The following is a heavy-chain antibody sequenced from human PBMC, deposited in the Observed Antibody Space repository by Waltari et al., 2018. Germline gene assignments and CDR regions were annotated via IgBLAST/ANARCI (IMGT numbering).Heavy chain of an antibody. CDR3: ARGVFTILGSSWLFVDNWFDP. J-gene: IGHJ5*02. CDR2: IYYSGST. V-gene: IGHV4-59*01. D-gene: IGHD6-13*01. Sequence: QVQLQESGPGLVKPSETLSLTCPVSGGSISSYYWSWIRQPPGQGLEWIGYIYYSGSTNYNPSLKSRVTISVDTSKNQCSRKLSSVTAADTAVYYCARGVFTILGSSWLFVDNWFDPWGQGTLVTVSS. CDR1: GGSISSYY.